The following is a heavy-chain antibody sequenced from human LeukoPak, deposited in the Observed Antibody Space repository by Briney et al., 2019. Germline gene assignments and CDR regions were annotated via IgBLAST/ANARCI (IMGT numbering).Heavy chain of an antibody. CDR3: AKDSGWSHIY. CDR2: IRSDGSNK. CDR1: GFTFSSYG. V-gene: IGHV3-30*02. J-gene: IGHJ4*02. D-gene: IGHD6-13*01. Sequence: QAGGSLRLSCAASGFTFSSYGMHWVRQAPGKGLEWVAFIRSDGSNKHYADSVKGRFTISRDNSKSTLYLQMNSLRPQDTAVFYCAKDSGWSHIYWGQGTLVTVSS.